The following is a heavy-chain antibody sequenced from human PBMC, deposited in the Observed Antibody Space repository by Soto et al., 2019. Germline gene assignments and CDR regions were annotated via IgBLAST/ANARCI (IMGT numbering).Heavy chain of an antibody. CDR1: GFTFRSYT. CDR3: ARKAGADPGYCLSNTCIFNWFDP. D-gene: IGHD2-2*03. Sequence: DVQLVESGGGLVKPGESLKLSCVASGFTFRSYTMNWVRQAPGKDLEWLSSISGSSGYIYYADSVKGRFTISRDNAKNSLYLQMNGLRADDTAVYSCARKAGADPGYCLSNTCIFNWFDPWGRGTLVTVSS. J-gene: IGHJ5*02. V-gene: IGHV3-21*01. CDR2: ISGSSGYI.